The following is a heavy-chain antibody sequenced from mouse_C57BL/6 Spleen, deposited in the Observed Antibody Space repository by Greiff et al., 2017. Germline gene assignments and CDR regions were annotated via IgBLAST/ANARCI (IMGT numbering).Heavy chain of an antibody. V-gene: IGHV14-4*01. CDR3: TLILRGY. J-gene: IGHJ2*01. CDR1: GFNIKDDY. Sequence: VQLKQSGAELVRPGASVKLSCTASGFNIKDDYMHWVKQRPEQGLEWIGWIDPENGDTEYASKFQGKATITADTSSNTAYLQLSSLTSEDTAVYYCTLILRGYWGQGTTLTVSS. CDR2: IDPENGDT.